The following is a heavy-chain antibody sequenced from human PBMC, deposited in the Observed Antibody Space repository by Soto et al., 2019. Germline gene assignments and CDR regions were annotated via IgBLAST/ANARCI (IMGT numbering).Heavy chain of an antibody. J-gene: IGHJ5*02. D-gene: IGHD5-18*01. Sequence: SETLSLTCAVSGGSISSSNWWSWVRQPPGKGPEWIGEIYHSGSTNYNPSLKSRVTISVDKSKNQFSLKLSSVTAADTAVYYCARMIQLWAKWFDPWGQGTLVTVS. CDR1: GGSISSSNW. CDR2: IYHSGST. V-gene: IGHV4-4*02. CDR3: ARMIQLWAKWFDP.